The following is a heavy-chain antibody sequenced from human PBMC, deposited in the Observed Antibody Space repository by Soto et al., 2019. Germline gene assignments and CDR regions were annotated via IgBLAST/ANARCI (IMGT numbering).Heavy chain of an antibody. CDR1: GYSFTSHY. D-gene: IGHD3-22*01. CDR2: IYPGGVNI. V-gene: IGHV1-46*01. Sequence: GASVKVSCKAIGYSFTSHYMHWVRQAPGQGLEWMGTIYPGGVNIGYAQKFKGRVTMTKDTSTSTVYMELSSLRSEDTAVYYCARGLYYDSSGYYWLAEYFQHWGQGTLVTVSS. CDR3: ARGLYYDSSGYYWLAEYFQH. J-gene: IGHJ1*01.